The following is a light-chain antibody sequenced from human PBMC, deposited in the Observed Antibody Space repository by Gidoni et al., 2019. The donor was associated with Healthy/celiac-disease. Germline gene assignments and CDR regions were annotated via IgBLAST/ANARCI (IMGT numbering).Light chain of an antibody. CDR3: QLLRT. CDR2: GAS. Sequence: EIVLTQSPGTLSLSPGERATLSCRASQSVSSSYLAWYQQKPGQAPRLLIYGASSRATGIPDRFSGSGSGTDFTLTISRLEPEDFAVYYCQLLRTFXQXTKVXIK. V-gene: IGKV3-20*01. CDR1: QSVSSSY. J-gene: IGKJ1*01.